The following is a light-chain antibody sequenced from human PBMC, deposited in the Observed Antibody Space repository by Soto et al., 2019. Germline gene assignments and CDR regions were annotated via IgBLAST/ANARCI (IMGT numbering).Light chain of an antibody. CDR3: QQYNDWPRT. Sequence: EIVMTQVPGTLSVSPGERATFSCRASQSVSTNLAWYQHKPGQAPRLFIYDSSTRATGIPARFSGSGSGTESTRTISSLQSEDFAVYYCQQYNDWPRTFGQGTKVEVK. V-gene: IGKV3-15*01. CDR2: DSS. J-gene: IGKJ1*01. CDR1: QSVSTN.